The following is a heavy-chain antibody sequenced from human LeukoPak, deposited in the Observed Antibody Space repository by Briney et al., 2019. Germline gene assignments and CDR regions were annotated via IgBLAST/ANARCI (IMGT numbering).Heavy chain of an antibody. CDR3: AKVPDGSPRGYWYFDL. Sequence: GGSLRFSCAASGFTFSGQAMSWVRQAPGKGLEWVSTISASGGSTYFAESVKGRFAISRDNSNNTLYVQMTSLRAEDTAVYYCAKVPDGSPRGYWYFDLWGRGTLVIVSS. D-gene: IGHD3-10*01. CDR2: ISASGGST. V-gene: IGHV3-23*01. CDR1: GFTFSGQA. J-gene: IGHJ2*01.